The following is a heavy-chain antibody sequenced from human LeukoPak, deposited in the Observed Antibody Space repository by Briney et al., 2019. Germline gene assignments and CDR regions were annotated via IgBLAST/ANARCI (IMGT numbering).Heavy chain of an antibody. V-gene: IGHV1-2*02. J-gene: IGHJ4*02. CDR1: GYTFTGYY. CDR2: INPSSGGT. CDR3: ARGPATGTPFDY. D-gene: IGHD1-1*01. Sequence: ASVKVSCKASGYTFTGYYMHWVRQAPGQGLEWMGWINPSSGGTNYAQKFQGRVTVTRDTSISTAYMELSTLRSDDTAVYYCARGPATGTPFDYWGQGTLVTVSS.